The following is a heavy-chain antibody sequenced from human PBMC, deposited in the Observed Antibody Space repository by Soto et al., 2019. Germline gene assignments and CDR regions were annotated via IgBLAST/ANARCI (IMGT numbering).Heavy chain of an antibody. CDR2: IYYSGST. CDR3: ARPLFGRGNWFDP. CDR1: GGSISSYC. J-gene: IGHJ5*02. D-gene: IGHD3-10*01. Sequence: LEILSLTCTVSGGSISSYCWSWIRQPPGKGLEWIGYIYYSGSTNYNPSLKSRVTISVDTSENQFSLKLSSVTAADTAVYYCARPLFGRGNWFDPWGQGTLVTVSS. V-gene: IGHV4-59*01.